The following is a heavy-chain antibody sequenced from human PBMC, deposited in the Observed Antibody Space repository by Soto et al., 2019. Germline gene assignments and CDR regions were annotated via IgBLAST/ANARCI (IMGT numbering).Heavy chain of an antibody. J-gene: IGHJ4*02. V-gene: IGHV4-39*01. Sequence: SETLSLTCSVSGGSITTSSYNWDWIRQPPGKGLEWIGSIYYSGSTYNNPSLRSRVSMSIDTSKDQFSLKLKSVTAADTALYFCARQRTSVVTQAYFDVWGPGSLVTVS. D-gene: IGHD2-21*02. CDR1: GGSITTSSYN. CDR2: IYYSGST. CDR3: ARQRTSVVTQAYFDV.